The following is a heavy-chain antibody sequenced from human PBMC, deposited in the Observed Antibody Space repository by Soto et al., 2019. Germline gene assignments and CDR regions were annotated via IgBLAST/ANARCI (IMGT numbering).Heavy chain of an antibody. J-gene: IGHJ4*02. CDR3: ARAPMPGYSSGWQNYFAY. V-gene: IGHV1-2*02. D-gene: IGHD6-19*01. CDR2: INPNSGDT. Sequence: QVQLVQSGAEVKKPGASVKVSCKASGYTFTGYYIHWVRQAPGQGLEWMGWINPNSGDTNYAQKFQGRVTMTGDRSIRTAYRELTRRRSDDTAVYYCARAPMPGYSSGWQNYFAYWGQGTLVTVSS. CDR1: GYTFTGYY.